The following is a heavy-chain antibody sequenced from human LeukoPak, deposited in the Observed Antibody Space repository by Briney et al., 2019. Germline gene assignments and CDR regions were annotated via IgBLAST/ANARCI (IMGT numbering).Heavy chain of an antibody. V-gene: IGHV3-33*06. J-gene: IGHJ4*02. CDR3: AKDNDDFWSGYFDY. CDR2: IWYDGSTK. Sequence: PGGSLRLSCAASGFTFSSYWMHWVRQAPGKGLEWVAVIWYDGSTKDYADSVKGRFTISRDNFKNTLYLQMNSLRGEDTAVYYCAKDNDDFWSGYFDYWGQGTLVTVSS. D-gene: IGHD3-3*01. CDR1: GFTFSSYW.